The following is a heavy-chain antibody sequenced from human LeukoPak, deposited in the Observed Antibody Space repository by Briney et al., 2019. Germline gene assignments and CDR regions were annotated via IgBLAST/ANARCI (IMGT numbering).Heavy chain of an antibody. J-gene: IGHJ6*03. Sequence: PSETLSLTCAVYGGSFSGYYWNWIRQPPGKGLEWIGEINQTGSTNYNPSLKSRVTISIDTSKNQFSLRLSSVTAADTAVYYCARGVAARPFYFYYYMDVWDTGATVAVSS. V-gene: IGHV4-34*01. CDR3: ARGVAARPFYFYYYMDV. D-gene: IGHD6-6*01. CDR1: GGSFSGYY. CDR2: INQTGST.